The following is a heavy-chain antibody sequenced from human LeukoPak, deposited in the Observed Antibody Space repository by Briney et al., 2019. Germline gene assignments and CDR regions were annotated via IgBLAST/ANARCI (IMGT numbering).Heavy chain of an antibody. V-gene: IGHV3-11*04. CDR2: ISSSGSTI. CDR3: ARQRSSGSYRWFDP. J-gene: IGHJ5*02. CDR1: GFTVSSNY. Sequence: GGSLRLSCAASGFTVSSNYMSWVRQAPGKGLEWVSYISSSGSTIYYADSVKGRFTISRDNTKNSLYLQMNSLRAEDTAVYYCARQRSSGSYRWFDPWGQGTLVTVSS. D-gene: IGHD1-26*01.